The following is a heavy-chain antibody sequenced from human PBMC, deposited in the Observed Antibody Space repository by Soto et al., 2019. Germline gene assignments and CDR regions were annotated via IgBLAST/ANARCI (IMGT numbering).Heavy chain of an antibody. V-gene: IGHV4-4*07. CDR1: GGSINSYY. J-gene: IGHJ4*02. CDR3: ARGPGGFGDFSLDY. CDR2: IYSGGST. D-gene: IGHD3-10*01. Sequence: QVQLQESGPGLVKPSATLSLTCTVSGGSINSYYWSWIRQPAGKGLEWIGRIYSGGSTNYNPSLKSRLTVSVDTSKNQFSLKLTSVTAADTAVYYCARGPGGFGDFSLDYWGQGTLVTVSS.